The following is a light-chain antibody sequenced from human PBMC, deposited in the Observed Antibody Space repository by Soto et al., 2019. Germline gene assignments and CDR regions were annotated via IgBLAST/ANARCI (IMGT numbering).Light chain of an antibody. V-gene: IGKV3-20*01. J-gene: IGKJ1*01. CDR1: QSVSSD. CDR3: QQYGSSPRT. Sequence: EIVLTQSPGTLSLSPGERATLSCRASQSVSSDLAWYQQKPGQAPRLLIYGASTRATGIPATFSGSGSGTEFTLTISRLEPEDFAVYYCQQYGSSPRTFGQGTKVDIK. CDR2: GAS.